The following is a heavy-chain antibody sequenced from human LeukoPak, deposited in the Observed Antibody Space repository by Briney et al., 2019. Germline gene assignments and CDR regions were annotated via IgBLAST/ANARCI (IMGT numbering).Heavy chain of an antibody. V-gene: IGHV4-39*01. CDR3: ARHFAMDYYGSGSYYRSWFDP. J-gene: IGHJ5*02. CDR1: GGSISSYY. D-gene: IGHD3-10*01. CDR2: IYYSGST. Sequence: SETLSLTCTLAGGSISSYYWGWIRQPPGKGLEWIGSIYYSGSTYYNPSLKSRVTISVDTSKNQFSLRLSSVTAADTAVYYCARHFAMDYYGSGSYYRSWFDPWGQGTLVTVSS.